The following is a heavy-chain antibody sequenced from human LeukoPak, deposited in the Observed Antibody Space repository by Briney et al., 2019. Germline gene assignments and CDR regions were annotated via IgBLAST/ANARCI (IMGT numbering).Heavy chain of an antibody. Sequence: GGSLRLSCAASGLTVSSNYMSWVRQTPGKGLEWVSVIYSGGSTYSADPVTGRFTISRDNSKNTLYLQMNSLRAEDTAVYYCARCSGGYYFDYWGQGTLVAVSS. V-gene: IGHV3-53*01. CDR2: IYSGGST. D-gene: IGHD3-10*01. CDR1: GLTVSSNY. J-gene: IGHJ4*02. CDR3: ARCSGGYYFDY.